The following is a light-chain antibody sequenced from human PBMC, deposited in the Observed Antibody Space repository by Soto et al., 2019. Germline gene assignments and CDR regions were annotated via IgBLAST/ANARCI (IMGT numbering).Light chain of an antibody. V-gene: IGKV3-20*01. CDR2: GAS. J-gene: IGKJ2*01. CDR1: QSVSSRF. CDR3: QQYGSSPYT. Sequence: EIVLTQSPGTLSLSPGERATLSCRASQSVSSRFLARYQQKPGQAPRLLMYGASSRATGIPDRFSGTGSGTDFTLTISRLEPEDFAVHYCQQYGSSPYTFGLGTKLEIK.